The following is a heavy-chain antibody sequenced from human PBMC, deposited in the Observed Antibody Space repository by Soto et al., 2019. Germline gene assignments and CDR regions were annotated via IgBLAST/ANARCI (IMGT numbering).Heavy chain of an antibody. V-gene: IGHV4-34*01. J-gene: IGHJ5*02. CDR1: DESLSDYY. D-gene: IGHD1-1*01. Sequence: QVQLHQWGAGLLKPSETLSLTCAVFDESLSDYYYTWTRQPPGKGLEWIGEIHPSGSTHYNPSLTTRVTLSQDTSKKQFSLTLLSVTAADTAVYYCSRGIDAYKGGRTWGQGTLVTASS. CDR2: IHPSGST. CDR3: SRGIDAYKGGRT.